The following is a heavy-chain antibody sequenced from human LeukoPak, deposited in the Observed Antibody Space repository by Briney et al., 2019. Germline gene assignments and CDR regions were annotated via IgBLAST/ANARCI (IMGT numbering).Heavy chain of an antibody. J-gene: IGHJ4*02. CDR3: VRRVRYFGQNDY. Sequence: KPSETLSLTCTVSGASMSDYYWSWIRQPPGKGVEWIGYIYYTGSTNYNPSLKSRVTMSVDTSKNQISLKLSSVTAADSAVYYCVRRVRYFGQNDYWGQGTLVTVSS. CDR2: IYYTGST. CDR1: GASMSDYY. V-gene: IGHV4-59*08. D-gene: IGHD3-9*01.